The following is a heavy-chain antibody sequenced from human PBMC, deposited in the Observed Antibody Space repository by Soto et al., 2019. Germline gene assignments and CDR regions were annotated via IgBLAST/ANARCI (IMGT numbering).Heavy chain of an antibody. CDR1: GFTFSNYA. Sequence: QVQLVESGGGVVQPGRSLRLSCAASGFTFSNYAMHWVRQAPGKGLEWVTLMSFDGSNKYYAESVKGRFTISRDISKNTLYLQMNRLRPADTAVYYCASVGRYRAVRGPFYGMDVWGQGTTVTVSS. CDR3: ASVGRYRAVRGPFYGMDV. D-gene: IGHD3-10*01. V-gene: IGHV3-30-3*01. J-gene: IGHJ6*02. CDR2: MSFDGSNK.